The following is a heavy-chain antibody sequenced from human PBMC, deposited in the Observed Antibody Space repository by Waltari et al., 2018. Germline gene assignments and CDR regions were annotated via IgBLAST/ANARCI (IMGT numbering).Heavy chain of an antibody. CDR1: GYTFTDYY. Sequence: EVQLVQSGAEVKKPGTTVKVSCKAFGYTFTDYYMHLVQQAPGKGLEWMGRVDPGNGETIFADKFQGEVTLTADMSTDTAYMELSSLTSEDTAVYYCATVVFYDIWSGGFDIWGQGTLVTVSS. CDR2: VDPGNGET. CDR3: ATVVFYDIWSGGFDI. V-gene: IGHV1-69-2*01. J-gene: IGHJ3*02. D-gene: IGHD3-3*01.